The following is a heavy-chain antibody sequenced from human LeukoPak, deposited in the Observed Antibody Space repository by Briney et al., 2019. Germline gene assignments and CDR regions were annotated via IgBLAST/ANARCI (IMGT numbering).Heavy chain of an antibody. CDR1: GGSISSGGYY. J-gene: IGHJ5*02. D-gene: IGHD4-23*01. CDR2: IYYSGST. Sequence: PSQTPSLTCTVSGGSISSGGYYWSWIRQHPGKGLEWIGYIYYSGSTYYNPSLKSRVTISVDTSKNQFSLKLSSVTAADTAVYYCARGLSNYGGNNWFDPWGQGTLVTVSS. V-gene: IGHV4-31*03. CDR3: ARGLSNYGGNNWFDP.